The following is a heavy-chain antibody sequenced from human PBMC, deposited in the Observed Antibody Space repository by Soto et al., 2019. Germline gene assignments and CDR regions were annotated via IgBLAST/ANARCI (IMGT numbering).Heavy chain of an antibody. Sequence: GGSLRLSCTASGFTFSSYAIHWVRQAPGKGLEWVAVISYDGSHKNYADAVKGRFTISRDNSKNTLYLQMTSLRAEDTAVYYCAKDRVSGSYYYWGQGTLVTVSS. V-gene: IGHV3-30-3*01. CDR2: ISYDGSHK. CDR1: GFTFSSYA. CDR3: AKDRVSGSYYY. J-gene: IGHJ4*02. D-gene: IGHD1-26*01.